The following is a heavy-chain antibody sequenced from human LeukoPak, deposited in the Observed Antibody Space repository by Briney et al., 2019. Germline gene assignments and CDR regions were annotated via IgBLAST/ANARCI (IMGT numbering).Heavy chain of an antibody. D-gene: IGHD4-17*01. Sequence: SETLSLTCAVSGGSISSSNWWSGGRRPPGKGGEGIGEIYHSGSTNYNRSLKSRVTISVDKSKNQFSLKLSSVPPANTALYYCARLRKDGPSPYYYYCMDVWLKGTTLTVSS. CDR3: ARLRKDGPSPYYYYCMDV. V-gene: IGHV4-4*02. CDR2: IYHSGST. CDR1: GGSISSSNW. J-gene: IGHJ6*04.